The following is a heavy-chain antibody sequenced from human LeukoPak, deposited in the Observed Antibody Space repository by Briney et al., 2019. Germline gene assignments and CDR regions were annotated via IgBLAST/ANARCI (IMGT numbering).Heavy chain of an antibody. CDR2: ISSSGGTI. J-gene: IGHJ4*02. V-gene: IGHV3-11*01. Sequence: GGSLRLSCAASGFTFSDYYMSWLRQAPGKGLEWVSYISSSGGTIYYADSVKGRFTISRDNAKNSLYLQMNSLRAEDTAVYYCARAPRRSGGSCYYVDYWGQGTLVTVSS. CDR3: ARAPRRSGGSCYYVDY. D-gene: IGHD2-15*01. CDR1: GFTFSDYY.